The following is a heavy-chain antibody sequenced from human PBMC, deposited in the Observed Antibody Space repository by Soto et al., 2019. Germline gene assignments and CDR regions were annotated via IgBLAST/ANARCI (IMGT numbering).Heavy chain of an antibody. CDR1: GFSFTSYT. V-gene: IGHV1-3*04. D-gene: IGHD2-21*02. Sequence: QVQLVQSGAEVKEPGASVRVSCQSAGFSFTSYTMHWVRQAPGQSPEWMGWINTDKGDTKYSKYFQGRVTITRDTSATTVYMALTSLISEDSGVYYCARGVRGVTDPPYDAFDIWGQGTEVSVSS. J-gene: IGHJ3*02. CDR3: ARGVRGVTDPPYDAFDI. CDR2: INTDKGDT.